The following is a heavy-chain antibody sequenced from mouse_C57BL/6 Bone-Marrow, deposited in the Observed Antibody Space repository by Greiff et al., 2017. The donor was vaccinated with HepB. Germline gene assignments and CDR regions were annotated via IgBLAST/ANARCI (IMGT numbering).Heavy chain of an antibody. CDR2: ISYSGST. Sequence: EVQLQQSGPGLAKPSQTLSLTCSVTGYSITSDYWNWIRKFPGKKLEYMGYISYSGSTYYNPSLKSRISITRDTSKNQYYLQLNSVTTEDTATYYCARNYYGSSPHWYFDVWGTGTTVTVSS. D-gene: IGHD1-1*01. CDR3: ARNYYGSSPHWYFDV. J-gene: IGHJ1*03. V-gene: IGHV3-8*01. CDR1: GYSITSDY.